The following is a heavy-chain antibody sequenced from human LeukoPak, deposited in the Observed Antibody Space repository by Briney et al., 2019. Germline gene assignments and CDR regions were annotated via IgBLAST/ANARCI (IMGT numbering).Heavy chain of an antibody. CDR1: GFTFSSYG. CDR2: ISYDGSNK. D-gene: IGHD2/OR15-2a*01. Sequence: GGSLRLSCAASGFTFSSYGMHWVRQAPGKGLEWVAVISYDGSNKYYADSVKGRFTISRDNAKNTVYLQMNSLRAEDTAVYYCVSFYETYWGRGTLVTVSS. J-gene: IGHJ4*02. CDR3: VSFYETY. V-gene: IGHV3-30*03.